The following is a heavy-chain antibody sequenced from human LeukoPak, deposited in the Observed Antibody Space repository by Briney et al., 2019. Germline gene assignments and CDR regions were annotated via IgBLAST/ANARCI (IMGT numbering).Heavy chain of an antibody. J-gene: IGHJ4*02. CDR3: ARHGGNLDY. D-gene: IGHD1-14*01. CDR2: ISHSGST. CDR1: GDSLTSSDFF. Sequence: SETLSLTCTVSGDSLTSSDFFWGWIRQSPGRGLESIGVISHSGSTYYNPSLKSRVTISVDTSKNQFSLKLSSVTAADTAAYYCARHGGNLDYWGQGTLVTVSS. V-gene: IGHV4-39*01.